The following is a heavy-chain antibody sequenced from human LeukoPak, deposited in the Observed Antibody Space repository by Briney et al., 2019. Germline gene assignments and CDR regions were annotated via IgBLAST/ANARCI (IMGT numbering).Heavy chain of an antibody. CDR2: LRGNGGST. D-gene: IGHD6-13*01. Sequence: GGSLRLSCVASGLSISGQWMNWVRQAPGQGLEWVSSLRGNGGSTEYVDSVRGRFVISRDNSRNTLYLQMNSLRAEDTAVYYCAKSVTAAGTYVFDIWGQGTVVTVSS. CDR3: AKSVTAAGTYVFDI. CDR1: GLSISGQW. J-gene: IGHJ3*02. V-gene: IGHV3-23*01.